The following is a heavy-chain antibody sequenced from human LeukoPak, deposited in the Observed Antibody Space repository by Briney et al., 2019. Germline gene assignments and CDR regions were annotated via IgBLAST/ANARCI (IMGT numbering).Heavy chain of an antibody. V-gene: IGHV4-34*01. CDR1: GGSFSGYY. CDR2: INHSGST. CDR3: ARAAIRYFDWLPPIDY. Sequence: PETLSLTCAVYGGSFSGYYWSWIRQPPGKGLEWIGEINHSGSTNYNPSLKSRVTISVDTSKNQFSLKLSSVTAADTAVYYCARAAIRYFDWLPPIDYWGQGTLVTVSS. J-gene: IGHJ4*02. D-gene: IGHD3-9*01.